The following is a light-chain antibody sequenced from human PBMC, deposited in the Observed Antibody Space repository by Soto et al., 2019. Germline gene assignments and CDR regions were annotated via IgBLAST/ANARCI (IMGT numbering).Light chain of an antibody. CDR2: DVS. CDR3: SSYTGSSTLYV. Sequence: QSVLTQPASVSGSPGQSITISCTGTSSDIGGYNYVSWYQQHPGKAPKLIIYDVSDRPSGVSNRFSGSKSGNTASLTISGLQAEDEADYYCSSYTGSSTLYVFGTG. V-gene: IGLV2-14*01. CDR1: SSDIGGYNY. J-gene: IGLJ1*01.